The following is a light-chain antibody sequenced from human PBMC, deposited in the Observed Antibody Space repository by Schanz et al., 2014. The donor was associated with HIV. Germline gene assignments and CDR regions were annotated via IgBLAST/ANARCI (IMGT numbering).Light chain of an antibody. CDR3: CSHAGSSTWV. V-gene: IGLV2-23*02. Sequence: QSVLTQPASVSGSPGQLITISCTGTSSDVGNYNYVSWYQQLPGKVPKLMIYDVSNRASGVSNRFSGSKSGNTASLTISGLQAEDEADYYCCSHAGSSTWVFGGGTSSPS. CDR2: DVS. J-gene: IGLJ2*01. CDR1: SSDVGNYNY.